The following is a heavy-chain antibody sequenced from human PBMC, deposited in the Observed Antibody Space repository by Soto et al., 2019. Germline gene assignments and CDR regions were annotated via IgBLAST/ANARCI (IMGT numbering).Heavy chain of an antibody. Sequence: PSETLSLTCTVSGGSISSSSYYWGWIRQPPGKGLEWIGSIYYSGSTYYNPSLKSRVTISVDTSKNQFSLKLSSVTAADTAVYYCAIETEGVEIAARRGNWFDPWGQGTLVTVSS. D-gene: IGHD6-6*01. V-gene: IGHV4-39*02. CDR2: IYYSGST. CDR1: GGSISSSSYY. J-gene: IGHJ5*02. CDR3: AIETEGVEIAARRGNWFDP.